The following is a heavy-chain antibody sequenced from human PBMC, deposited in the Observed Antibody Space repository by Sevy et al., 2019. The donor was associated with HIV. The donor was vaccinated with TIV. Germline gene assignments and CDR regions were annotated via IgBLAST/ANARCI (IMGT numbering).Heavy chain of an antibody. CDR2: IYIGGTT. Sequence: GESLKISRAASGLTVSDNFMSWVRQAPGKGLEWVSVIYIGGTTYYADSVKGRFTISRDNSKNTIYLQMNGLRAEDTAVYYCARGKHVSGYYGSFDYWGQGALVTVSS. V-gene: IGHV3-53*01. CDR3: ARGKHVSGYYGSFDY. J-gene: IGHJ4*02. CDR1: GLTVSDNF. D-gene: IGHD5-12*01.